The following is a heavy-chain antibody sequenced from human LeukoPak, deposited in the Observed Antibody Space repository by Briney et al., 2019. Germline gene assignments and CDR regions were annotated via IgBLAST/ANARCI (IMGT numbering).Heavy chain of an antibody. J-gene: IGHJ2*01. CDR2: TDAAGDT. CDR1: GFTFSSYD. CDR3: ARSPSSDYFDL. V-gene: IGHV3-13*01. Sequence: GGSLRLSCAVSGFTFSSYDMHRVRQATGKGLEWVSGTDAAGDTYYLASVKGRFTISRESAKNSLYLQMKSLRAGDTAVYYCARSPSSDYFDLWGRGTVVTVSS. D-gene: IGHD3-10*01.